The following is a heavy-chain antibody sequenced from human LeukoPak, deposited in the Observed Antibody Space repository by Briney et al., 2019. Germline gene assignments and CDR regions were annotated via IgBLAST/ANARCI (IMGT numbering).Heavy chain of an antibody. D-gene: IGHD2-15*01. CDR3: ARDRERDIVVVVAAMDWFDP. CDR2: ISSSSSYI. CDR1: GFNFNNYW. J-gene: IGHJ5*02. Sequence: GGSLRLSCAASGFNFNNYWMSWLRQAPGKGLEWVSSISSSSSYIYYADSVKGRFTISRDNAKNSLYLQMNSLRAEDTAVYYCARDRERDIVVVVAAMDWFDPWGQGTLVTVSS. V-gene: IGHV3-21*01.